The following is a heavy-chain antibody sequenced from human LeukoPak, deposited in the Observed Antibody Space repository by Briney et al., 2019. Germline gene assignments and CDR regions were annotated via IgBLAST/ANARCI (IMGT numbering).Heavy chain of an antibody. Sequence: GGSLRLSCAASGFTFSSYAMSWVRQAPGKGLEWVSAISGSGGSTYYADSVKGWFTISRDNSKNTLYLQMNSLRAEDTAVYYCAKDLISHYYGSSYWGQGTLVTVSS. CDR3: AKDLISHYYGSSY. V-gene: IGHV3-23*01. CDR1: GFTFSSYA. CDR2: ISGSGGST. D-gene: IGHD3-10*01. J-gene: IGHJ4*02.